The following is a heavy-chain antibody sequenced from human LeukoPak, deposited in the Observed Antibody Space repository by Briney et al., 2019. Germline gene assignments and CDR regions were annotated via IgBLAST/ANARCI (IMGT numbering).Heavy chain of an antibody. CDR1: GFTFSNYG. D-gene: IGHD6-6*01. J-gene: IGHJ5*02. Sequence: GGSLRLSCAASGFTFSNYGMHWVRQAPGKGLEWVAFIRYDGSNKYYADSVKGRFTISRDNSKNTLYLQMNSLRAEDTAVYYCAKTGYSSSSGYGDWFDPWGQGTLVTVSS. CDR3: AKTGYSSSSGYGDWFDP. CDR2: IRYDGSNK. V-gene: IGHV3-30*02.